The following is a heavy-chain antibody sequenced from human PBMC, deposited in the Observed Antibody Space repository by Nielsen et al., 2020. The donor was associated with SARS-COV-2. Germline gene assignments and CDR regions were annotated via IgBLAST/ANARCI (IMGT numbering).Heavy chain of an antibody. CDR1: GYTFTGYY. CDR3: ARVEGYDILTVGVG. CDR2: INPNSGGT. Sequence: ASVKVSCKASGYTFTGYYMHWVRQAPGQGLEWMGWINPNSGGTNYAQKFQGWVTMTRDTSISTAYMELSRLRSDDTAVYYCARVEGYDILTVGVGWGQGTLVTVSS. J-gene: IGHJ4*02. D-gene: IGHD3-9*01. V-gene: IGHV1-2*04.